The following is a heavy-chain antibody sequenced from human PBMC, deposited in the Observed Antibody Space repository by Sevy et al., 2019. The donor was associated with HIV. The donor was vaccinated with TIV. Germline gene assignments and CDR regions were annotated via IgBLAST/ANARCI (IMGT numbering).Heavy chain of an antibody. CDR2: IYYSGST. CDR3: ARHSRYSSSPDWFDP. V-gene: IGHV4-39*01. D-gene: IGHD6-13*01. Sequence: SETLSLTCTVSGGSISSSSYYWGWIRHPPGKGLEWIGSIYYSGSTYYNPSLKSRVTISVDTSKNQFSLKLSSVTAADTAVYYCARHSRYSSSPDWFDPWGQGTLVTVSS. J-gene: IGHJ5*02. CDR1: GGSISSSSYY.